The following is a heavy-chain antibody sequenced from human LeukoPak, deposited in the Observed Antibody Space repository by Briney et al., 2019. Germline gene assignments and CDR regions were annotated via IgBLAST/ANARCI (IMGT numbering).Heavy chain of an antibody. CDR2: VSDTGRA. CDR1: IGSLNSYF. Sequence: SETLSLTCTVSIGSLNSYFWTWVRQPAGKGLERIGRVSDTGRAYYNPSLESRVTISLDTSKNQFSLKVTSVTAADTAVYYCARGKEMTRTSGYYSFDFWGQGTLVSVSS. CDR3: ARGKEMTRTSGYYSFDF. J-gene: IGHJ4*02. D-gene: IGHD3-9*01. V-gene: IGHV4-4*07.